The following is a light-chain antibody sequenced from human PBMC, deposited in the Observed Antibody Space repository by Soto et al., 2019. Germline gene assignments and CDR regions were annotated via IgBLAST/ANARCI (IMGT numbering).Light chain of an antibody. Sequence: QSVLTQPPSVSGTPGQRVIISCSGSRSNIGSNPVNWYQQLPGTAPKLLIYINDQRPSGVPDRFSGSTSGTSVSLAISGLQSEDEADYYCASWDDRLKGYVFGTGTKVTVL. J-gene: IGLJ1*01. CDR1: RSNIGSNP. CDR3: ASWDDRLKGYV. V-gene: IGLV1-44*01. CDR2: IND.